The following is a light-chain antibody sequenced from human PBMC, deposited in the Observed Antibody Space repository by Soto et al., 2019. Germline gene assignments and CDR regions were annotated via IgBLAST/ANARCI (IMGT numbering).Light chain of an antibody. J-gene: IGLJ3*02. CDR2: EGI. CDR1: SSDVGNSNR. Sequence: QSVLTQPASVSGSPGQSITISCTGTSSDVGNSNRVSWYQHHSGTDPKVMIYEGIKRPSGVSIRFSGSKSGNTASLTISGLQAEDEADYYCSSYAGSGTWVFGGGTKLTVL. CDR3: SSYAGSGTWV. V-gene: IGLV2-23*01.